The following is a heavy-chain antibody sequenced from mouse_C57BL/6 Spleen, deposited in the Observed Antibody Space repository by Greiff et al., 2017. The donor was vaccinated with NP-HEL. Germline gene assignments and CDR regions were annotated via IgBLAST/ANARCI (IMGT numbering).Heavy chain of an antibody. J-gene: IGHJ4*01. Sequence: EVMLVESGGGLVKPGGSLKLSCAASGFTFSSYAMSWVRQTPDKRLEWVATISDGGSYTYYPDNVKGRFTISRDNAKNNLYLQMSHLKSEDTAMYYCARDTTVVATGAMDYWGQGTSVTVSS. CDR3: ARDTTVVATGAMDY. CDR2: ISDGGSYT. D-gene: IGHD1-1*01. V-gene: IGHV5-4*01. CDR1: GFTFSSYA.